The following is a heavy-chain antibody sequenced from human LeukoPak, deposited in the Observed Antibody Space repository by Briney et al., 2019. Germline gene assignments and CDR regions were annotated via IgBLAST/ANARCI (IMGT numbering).Heavy chain of an antibody. D-gene: IGHD3-16*01. V-gene: IGHV4-34*01. CDR1: GGSFSGYY. CDR2: IYDSGST. J-gene: IGHJ5*02. CDR3: ARHYGP. Sequence: KASETLSVTCAVYGGSFSGYYWSWIRQPPGKGLEWIGSIYDSGSTYYNPSLKSRVTISVDTSKNQFSLKLNSVTAADTAVYYCARHYGPWGQGTLVTVSS.